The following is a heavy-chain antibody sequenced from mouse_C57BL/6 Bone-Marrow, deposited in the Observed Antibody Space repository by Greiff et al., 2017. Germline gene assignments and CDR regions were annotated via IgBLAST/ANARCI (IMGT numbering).Heavy chain of an antibody. J-gene: IGHJ4*01. CDR3: ASRLLRCYYAMDY. CDR1: GFTFSDYG. Sequence: EVKLVESGGGLVKPGGSLKLSCAASGFTFSDYGMHWVRQAPEKGLEWVAYISSGSSTIDYADKVKGRFTISRDNAKNTLFLQMTSLRSEDTAMYYCASRLLRCYYAMDYWGQGTSVTVSS. CDR2: ISSGSSTI. V-gene: IGHV5-17*01. D-gene: IGHD1-1*01.